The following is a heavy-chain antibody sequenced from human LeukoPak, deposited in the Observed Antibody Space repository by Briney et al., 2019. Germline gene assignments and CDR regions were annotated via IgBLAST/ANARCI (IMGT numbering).Heavy chain of an antibody. CDR1: GFTFSSYA. D-gene: IGHD4-17*01. CDR2: ISGSGGRT. CDR3: ATPPTVTRNY. Sequence: PGGSLRLSCAASGFTFSSYAMSWVRQALGKGLEWVSSISGSGGRTHYADSVRGRFTISRDNSKNTLYLQMDSLRAEDTAVYYCATPPTVTRNYWGQGTLVTVSS. J-gene: IGHJ4*02. V-gene: IGHV3-23*01.